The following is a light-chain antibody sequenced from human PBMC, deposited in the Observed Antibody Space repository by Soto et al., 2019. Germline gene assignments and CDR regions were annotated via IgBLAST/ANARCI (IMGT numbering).Light chain of an antibody. CDR1: QSVSSRY. V-gene: IGKV3-20*01. CDR2: GAS. J-gene: IGKJ5*01. CDR3: QHYGSLIT. Sequence: EIVLTQSPGTLSLSPGERATLSCRASQSVSSRYLAWYQQKIGQAPRLLIHGASNRATGIPDRFSGSGSGTDFTLTISRLEPEDFAVYYCQHYGSLITFGQGTRLEIK.